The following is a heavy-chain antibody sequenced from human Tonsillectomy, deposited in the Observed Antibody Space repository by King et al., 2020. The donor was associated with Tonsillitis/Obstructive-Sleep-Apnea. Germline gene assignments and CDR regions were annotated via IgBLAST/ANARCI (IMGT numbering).Heavy chain of an antibody. CDR3: VKDRGQAVRDFDY. CDR1: GFSFSTYA. J-gene: IGHJ4*02. Sequence: VQLVESGGGLVQPGGSLRLSCSVSGFSFSTYAMHWVRQAPGKGLEYVSAISGGGGGSTYYPDSVKGRFTISRDDAKNTLYLQMNSLKIEDTAVYYCVKDRGQAVRDFDYWGQGTLVTVSS. CDR2: ISGGGGGST. D-gene: IGHD6-6*01. V-gene: IGHV3-64D*06.